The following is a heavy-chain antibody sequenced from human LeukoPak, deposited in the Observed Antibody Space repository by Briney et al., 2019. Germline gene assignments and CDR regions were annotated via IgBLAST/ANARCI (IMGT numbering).Heavy chain of an antibody. CDR3: ARDLDYTEVFDY. Sequence: SETLSLTCTVSGGSISSGGYYWSWIRQHPGKGLEWIGYIYYSGSTYYNPSLKSRVTISVDTSKNQFSPKLSSVTAADTAVYYCARDLDYTEVFDYWGQGTLVTVSS. D-gene: IGHD4-11*01. CDR2: IYYSGST. J-gene: IGHJ4*02. V-gene: IGHV4-31*03. CDR1: GGSISSGGYY.